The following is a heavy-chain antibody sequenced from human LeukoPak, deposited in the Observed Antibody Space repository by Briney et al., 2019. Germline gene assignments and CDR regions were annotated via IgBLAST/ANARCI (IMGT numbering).Heavy chain of an antibody. CDR2: INHSGST. CDR3: ATMTYYYDSSGYQTYY. J-gene: IGHJ4*02. D-gene: IGHD3-22*01. CDR1: GGSFSGYY. V-gene: IGHV4-34*01. Sequence: PSETLSLTCAVHGGSFSGYYWSWIRQPPGKGLEWIGEINHSGSTNYNPSLKSRVTISVDTSKNQFSLKLSSVTAADTAVYYCATMTYYYDSSGYQTYYWGQGTLVTVSS.